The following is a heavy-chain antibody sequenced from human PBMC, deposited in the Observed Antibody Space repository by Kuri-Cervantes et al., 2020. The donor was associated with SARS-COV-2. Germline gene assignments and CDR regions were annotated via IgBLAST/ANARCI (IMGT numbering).Heavy chain of an antibody. CDR1: GFTFSSYA. Sequence: GESLKISCAASGFTFSSYAMSWVRQAPGKGLEWVSAISGSGGSTYYADSVKGRFTISRDNAKNSLYLQMNSLRAEDTAVYYCATEFHDFWSGYVYWGQGTLVTVSS. J-gene: IGHJ4*02. V-gene: IGHV3-23*01. CDR3: ATEFHDFWSGYVY. D-gene: IGHD3-3*01. CDR2: ISGSGGST.